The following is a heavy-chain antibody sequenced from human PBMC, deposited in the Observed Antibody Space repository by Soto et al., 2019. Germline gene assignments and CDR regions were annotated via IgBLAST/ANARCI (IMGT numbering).Heavy chain of an antibody. J-gene: IGHJ4*02. Sequence: GGSLRLSCAASGFTFSSYGMHWVRQAPGKGLEWVAVISYDGSNKYYADSVKGRFTISRDNSKNTLYLQMNSLRAEDTAVYYCAKEIRGWDFDYWGQGTLVTVSS. CDR2: ISYDGSNK. D-gene: IGHD6-19*01. CDR1: GFTFSSYG. CDR3: AKEIRGWDFDY. V-gene: IGHV3-30*18.